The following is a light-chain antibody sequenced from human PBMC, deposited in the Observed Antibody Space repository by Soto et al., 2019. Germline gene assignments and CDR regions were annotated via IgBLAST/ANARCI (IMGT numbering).Light chain of an antibody. CDR1: SSDVGGYNY. CDR3: SSYTSSSTLGV. CDR2: EVN. J-gene: IGLJ1*01. V-gene: IGLV2-14*01. Sequence: QSVLTQPASVSGSPGQSITISCTGTSSDVGGYNYVSWYQQHPGKAPKFMIYEVNNRPSGVSNRFSGSKSGSTASLTISGLQAEDEADYYCSSYTSSSTLGVFGTGTKLTVL.